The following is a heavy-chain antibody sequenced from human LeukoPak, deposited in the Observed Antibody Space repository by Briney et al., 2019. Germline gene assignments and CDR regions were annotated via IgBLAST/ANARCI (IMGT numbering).Heavy chain of an antibody. Sequence: ASVKVSCKASGGTFSSYAISWVRQAPGQGLEWMGGIIPIFGTANYAQKFQGRVAITADKSTSTAYMELSSLRSEDTAVYYCAGHRGGVSSSLDYWGQGTLVTVSS. CDR1: GGTFSSYA. D-gene: IGHD6-13*01. V-gene: IGHV1-69*06. CDR3: AGHRGGVSSSLDY. CDR2: IIPIFGTA. J-gene: IGHJ4*02.